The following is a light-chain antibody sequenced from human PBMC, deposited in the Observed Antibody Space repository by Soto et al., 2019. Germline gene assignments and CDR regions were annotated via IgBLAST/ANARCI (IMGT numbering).Light chain of an antibody. V-gene: IGKV3-15*01. Sequence: EIVMTQSPATLSVSPGERATLSCRASQSVSSNLAWYQQKPGQAPRLLIYGASTRATGIPARFSGSGSGTEFTLTISSLQSEDFAVYYCQQYNNWPSTWTFGQGTKVEMK. CDR2: GAS. J-gene: IGKJ1*01. CDR1: QSVSSN. CDR3: QQYNNWPSTWT.